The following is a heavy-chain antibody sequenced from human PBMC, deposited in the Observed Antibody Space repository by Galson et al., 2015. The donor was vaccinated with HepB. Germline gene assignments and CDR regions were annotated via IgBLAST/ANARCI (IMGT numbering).Heavy chain of an antibody. Sequence: SLRLSCAASGFTFSRYSMNWVRQAPGKGLEWVSYISRSSSTIYYGDSVKGRFTISRDNGKNSVYLQMNSLRDEDTAVYYCARDVYYDSSALAGFDYWGQGTLVTVSS. J-gene: IGHJ4*02. V-gene: IGHV3-48*02. CDR1: GFTFSRYS. CDR2: ISRSSSTI. CDR3: ARDVYYDSSALAGFDY. D-gene: IGHD3-22*01.